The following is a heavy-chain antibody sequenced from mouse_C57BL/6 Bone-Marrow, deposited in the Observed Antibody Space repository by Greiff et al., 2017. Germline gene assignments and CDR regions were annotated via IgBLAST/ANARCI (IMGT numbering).Heavy chain of an antibody. CDR2: IWRGGST. V-gene: IGHV2-5*01. J-gene: IGHJ1*03. CDR1: GFSLTSYG. D-gene: IGHD1-2*01. CDR3: AKSLPWYFDV. Sequence: VMLVESGPGLVQPSQSLSITCTVSGFSLTSYGVHWVRQSPGKGLEWLGVIWRGGSTDYTAAFMSRLSITKDNSKSQVFLKMNSLQADDTAIYYCAKSLPWYFDVWGTGTTVTVSS.